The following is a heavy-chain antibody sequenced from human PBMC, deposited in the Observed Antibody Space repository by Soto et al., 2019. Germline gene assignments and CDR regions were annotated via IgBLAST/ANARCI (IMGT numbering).Heavy chain of an antibody. V-gene: IGHV3-23*01. J-gene: IGHJ5*02. Sequence: EVQLLESGGGLVQPGGSLRLSCAASGFTFSSYAMSWVRQAPGKGLEWVSAISGSGDSTYYADSVKGRFTISSDNSKNTLYLQMNSLRAEDTAVYYCAKGVLGYCTSTSCHAYWFDPWGQGTLVTVSS. CDR3: AKGVLGYCTSTSCHAYWFDP. D-gene: IGHD2-2*01. CDR2: ISGSGDST. CDR1: GFTFSSYA.